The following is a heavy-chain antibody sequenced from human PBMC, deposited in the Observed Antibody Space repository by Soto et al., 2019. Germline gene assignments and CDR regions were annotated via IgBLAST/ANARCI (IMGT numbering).Heavy chain of an antibody. Sequence: QVQLQESGPGLVKPSQTLSLTCTVSGGSISSGGYYWSWIRQHPGKGLEWIGYIYYSGSTYYNPSLKSRVTISVDPSKNQFSLKLSSVTAADTAVYYCAGLGSSWFTRFDYWGQGTLVTVSS. D-gene: IGHD6-13*01. CDR3: AGLGSSWFTRFDY. CDR2: IYYSGST. V-gene: IGHV4-31*03. J-gene: IGHJ4*02. CDR1: GGSISSGGYY.